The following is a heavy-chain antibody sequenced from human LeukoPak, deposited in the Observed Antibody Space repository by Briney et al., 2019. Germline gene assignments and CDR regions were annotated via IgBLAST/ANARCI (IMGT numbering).Heavy chain of an antibody. Sequence: ASVKVSCKASGYTFTGYYMHWVRQAPGQGLEWMGWINPNSGGTNYAQKFQGRVTMIRDTSISTAYMELSRLRSDDTAVYYCAGGAAMTYYYYMDVWGKGTTVTVSS. D-gene: IGHD2-2*01. CDR2: INPNSGGT. J-gene: IGHJ6*03. CDR3: AGGAAMTYYYYMDV. V-gene: IGHV1-2*02. CDR1: GYTFTGYY.